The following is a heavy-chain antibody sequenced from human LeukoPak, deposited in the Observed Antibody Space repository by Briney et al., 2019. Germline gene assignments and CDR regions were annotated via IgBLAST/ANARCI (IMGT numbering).Heavy chain of an antibody. D-gene: IGHD1-20*01. CDR3: VPLNWNPPGDFDR. Sequence: PGGSLRLSCAASGFTFNTYTMNWVRQAPGKGLEWVSYISSSSSTIYYADSVKGRFTISKDNAKNSLYLQMNSLRVEDTAVYYCVPLNWNPPGDFDRWGQGTLVTVSS. J-gene: IGHJ4*02. CDR2: ISSSSSTI. V-gene: IGHV3-48*04. CDR1: GFTFNTYT.